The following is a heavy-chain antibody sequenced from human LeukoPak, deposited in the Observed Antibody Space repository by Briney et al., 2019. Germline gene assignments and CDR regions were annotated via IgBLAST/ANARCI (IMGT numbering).Heavy chain of an antibody. CDR1: GFTFSSYS. D-gene: IGHD1-1*01. J-gene: IGHJ4*02. CDR3: ARDVSTRNWARNDVDY. CDR2: ISSSSSHI. V-gene: IGHV3-21*01. Sequence: PGGSLRLSCAASGFTFSSYSMNWVRQAPGKGLEWVSSISSSSSHIYYADSVKGRFTISRDNAKNSLCLQMNSLRAEDTAVYYCARDVSTRNWARNDVDYWGQGTLVTVSS.